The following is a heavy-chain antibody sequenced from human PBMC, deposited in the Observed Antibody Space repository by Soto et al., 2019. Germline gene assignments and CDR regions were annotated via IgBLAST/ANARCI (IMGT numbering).Heavy chain of an antibody. CDR2: IYYSGST. D-gene: IGHD2-21*02. CDR1: GGSISSGDYY. J-gene: IGHJ4*02. CDR3: ARAAHCGGDCYHENFDY. V-gene: IGHV4-30-4*01. Sequence: PSETLSLTCTVSGGSISSGDYYWSWIRQPPGKGLEWIGYIYYSGSTYYNPSLKSRVTISVDTSKNQFSLKLSSVTAADTAVYYCARAAHCGGDCYHENFDYWGQGTLVTVSS.